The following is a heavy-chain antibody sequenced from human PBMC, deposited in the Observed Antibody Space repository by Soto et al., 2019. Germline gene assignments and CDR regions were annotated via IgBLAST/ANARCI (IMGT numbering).Heavy chain of an antibody. V-gene: IGHV4-4*02. D-gene: IGHD6-19*01. CDR3: ARNYRSGWYPAGYYYGMDV. J-gene: IGHJ6*02. Sequence: QVRLQESGPGLVKPSGTLSLTCGVSGGSITSINWWTWVRQPPGKGLEWIGEINHSGSTNYNPSLKSRFSILVDKSKNQVSLKVSSVTAADTAVYYWARNYRSGWYPAGYYYGMDVWGQGTTVTVSS. CDR2: INHSGST. CDR1: GGSITSINW.